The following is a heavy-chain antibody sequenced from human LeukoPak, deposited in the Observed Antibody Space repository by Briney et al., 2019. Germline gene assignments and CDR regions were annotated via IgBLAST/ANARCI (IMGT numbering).Heavy chain of an antibody. CDR1: GYTFTSYG. CDR2: ISAYNGNT. Sequence: ASVKVSCKASGYTFTSYGISWVRQAPGQGLEWMGWISAYNGNTNYAQKLQGRVTMTTDTSTSTAYMELSSLRSDDTAVYYCARDEGIGRGIVVVPAANIDYRGQGTLVTVSS. CDR3: ARDEGIGRGIVVVPAANIDY. J-gene: IGHJ4*02. V-gene: IGHV1-18*04. D-gene: IGHD2-2*01.